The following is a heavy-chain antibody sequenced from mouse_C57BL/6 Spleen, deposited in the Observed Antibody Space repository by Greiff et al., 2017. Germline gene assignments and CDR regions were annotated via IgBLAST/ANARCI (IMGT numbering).Heavy chain of an antibody. Sequence: EVQRVESGPELVKPGASVKIPCKASGYTFTDYNMDWVKQSHGKSLEWIGDINPNNGGTIYNQKFKGKATLTVDKSSSTAYMELRSLTSEDTAVYYCARKDYSNYGAMDYWGQGTSVTVSS. CDR3: ARKDYSNYGAMDY. V-gene: IGHV1-18*01. CDR2: INPNNGGT. CDR1: GYTFTDYN. J-gene: IGHJ4*01. D-gene: IGHD2-5*01.